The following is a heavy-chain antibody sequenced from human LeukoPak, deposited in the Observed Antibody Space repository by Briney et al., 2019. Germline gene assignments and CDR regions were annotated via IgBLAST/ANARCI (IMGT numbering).Heavy chain of an antibody. CDR3: ARDYSGDLFDS. J-gene: IGHJ4*02. V-gene: IGHV3-74*01. CDR1: GFSFSTQW. CDR2: INIDGSST. Sequence: GGSLRHSCAASGFSFSTQWMHWVRQAPGKGLVWVSRINIDGSSTTYADSVKGRFTISRDNAKNTLYLQMNSLRAEDTAVYYCARDYSGDLFDSWGQGTLVTVSS. D-gene: IGHD2-21*01.